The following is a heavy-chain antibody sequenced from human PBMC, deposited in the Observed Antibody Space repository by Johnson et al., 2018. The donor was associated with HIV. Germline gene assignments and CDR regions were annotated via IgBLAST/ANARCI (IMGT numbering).Heavy chain of an antibody. CDR1: GFTFTNYA. V-gene: IGHV3-30-3*01. CDR2: ISYDGSNK. CDR3: ARYCSGGSCYSVWQKNYAFDI. J-gene: IGHJ3*02. D-gene: IGHD2-15*01. Sequence: VQLVESGGGVVQPGRSLRLSCAASGFTFTNYAMYWVRQAPGKGLEWVALISYDGSNKYYAGSVQGRFTISRDNSKNTLYLQLNSLRAEDTAVYYCARYCSGGSCYSVWQKNYAFDIWGQGTMVTVSS.